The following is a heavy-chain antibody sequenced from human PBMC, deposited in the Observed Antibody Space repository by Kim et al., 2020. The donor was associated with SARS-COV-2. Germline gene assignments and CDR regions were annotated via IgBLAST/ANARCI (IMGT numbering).Heavy chain of an antibody. J-gene: IGHJ4*02. CDR1: GGSFSGYY. Sequence: SETLSLTCAVYGGSFSGYYWSWIRQPPGKGLEWIGEINHSGSTNYNPSLKSRVTISVDTSKNQFSLKLSSVTAADTAVYYCASATRYYYGSGSLDYWGQGTLVTVSS. CDR3: ASATRYYYGSGSLDY. CDR2: INHSGST. V-gene: IGHV4-34*01. D-gene: IGHD3-10*01.